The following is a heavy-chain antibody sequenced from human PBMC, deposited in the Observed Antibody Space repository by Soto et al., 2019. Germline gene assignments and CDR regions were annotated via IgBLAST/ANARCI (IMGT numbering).Heavy chain of an antibody. J-gene: IGHJ4*02. CDR2: INAGNGNT. Sequence: GASVKVSCKASGYTFTSYAMHWVRQAPGQRLEWMGWINAGNGNTKYSQKFQGRVTMTRNTSISTAYMELSSLRSEDTAVYYCARGLRFLEWLSHWGQGTLVTVSS. CDR3: ARGLRFLEWLSH. CDR1: GYTFTSYA. D-gene: IGHD3-3*01. V-gene: IGHV1-3*01.